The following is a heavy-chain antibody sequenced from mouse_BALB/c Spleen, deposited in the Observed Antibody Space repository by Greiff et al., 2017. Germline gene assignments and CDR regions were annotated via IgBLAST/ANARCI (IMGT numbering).Heavy chain of an antibody. Sequence: VQLKQSGAELVKPRASVKLSCTASGFNIKDTYMHWVKQRPEQGLEWIGRIDPANGNTKYDPKFQGKATITADTSSNTAYLQLSSLTSEDTAVYYCAHYYGSSYEFAYWGQGTLVTVSA. CDR2: IDPANGNT. J-gene: IGHJ3*01. CDR1: GFNIKDTY. V-gene: IGHV14-3*02. D-gene: IGHD1-1*01. CDR3: AHYYGSSYEFAY.